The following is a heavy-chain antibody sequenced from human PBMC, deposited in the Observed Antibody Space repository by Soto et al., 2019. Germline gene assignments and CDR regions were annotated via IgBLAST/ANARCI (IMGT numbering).Heavy chain of an antibody. J-gene: IGHJ4*02. D-gene: IGHD3-16*01. CDR1: GGSISRYY. V-gene: IGHV4-59*01. Sequence: PSETLSLTFTVSGGSISRYYWSWIRQPPGKGLEWIGYIYYSGSTNYNPSLKSRVTISVDTSKNQFSLKLSSVTAADTAVYYCARVKDYVWGLDYWGQGTLVTVSS. CDR2: IYYSGST. CDR3: ARVKDYVWGLDY.